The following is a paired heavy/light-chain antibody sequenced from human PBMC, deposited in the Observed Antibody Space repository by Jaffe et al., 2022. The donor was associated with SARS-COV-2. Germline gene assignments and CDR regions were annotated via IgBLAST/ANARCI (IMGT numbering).Heavy chain of an antibody. Sequence: QVQLVQSGAEVKKPGASVKVSCKASGYTFTSYAMHWVRQAPGQRLEWMGWINAGNGNTKYSQKFQGRVTITRDTSASTAYMELSSLRSEDTAVYYCAREWGIAAGYYYYGMDVWGQGTTVTVSS. CDR1: GYTFTSYA. J-gene: IGHJ6*02. D-gene: IGHD6-13*01. V-gene: IGHV1-3*01. CDR3: AREWGIAAGYYYYGMDV. CDR2: INAGNGNT.
Light chain of an antibody. CDR3: QSADSSGTYL. CDR1: ALPKQY. Sequence: SYELTQPPSVSVSPGQTARITCSADALPKQYAYWYQQKPGQAPVLVIYKDSERPSGIPERFSGSSSGTTVTLTISGVQAEDEADYYCQSADSSGTYLFGGGTKLTVL. CDR2: KDS. J-gene: IGLJ2*01. V-gene: IGLV3-25*03.